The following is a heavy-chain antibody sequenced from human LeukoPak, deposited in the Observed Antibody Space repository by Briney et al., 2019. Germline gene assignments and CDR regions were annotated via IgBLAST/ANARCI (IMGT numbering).Heavy chain of an antibody. CDR1: GFTFSSYW. D-gene: IGHD6-13*01. CDR2: INGDGRNI. Sequence: GGSLRLSCVASGFTFSSYWMHWVRQDPRKGLVWVSRINGDGRNINYADSVRGRFTISRDNAKNTLSLQMNSLRAEDTAVYYCAKDLAAEGTGSFDCWGQGTLVTVSS. CDR3: AKDLAAEGTGSFDC. J-gene: IGHJ4*02. V-gene: IGHV3-74*01.